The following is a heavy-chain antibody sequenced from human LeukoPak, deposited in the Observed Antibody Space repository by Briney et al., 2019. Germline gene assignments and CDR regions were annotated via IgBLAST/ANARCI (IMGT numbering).Heavy chain of an antibody. V-gene: IGHV3-23*01. D-gene: IGHD1-26*01. CDR3: AKTQWKVGATDYFDY. CDR1: GFAFNNYA. Sequence: PGGSLRLSCAASGFAFNNYAMTWVRQAPGKGLEWVSNINDNGGQRHYADSVKGRFTISRVNSKNTLFLQMDSLRAEDTAVYYCAKTQWKVGATDYFDYWGQGILVTVSS. J-gene: IGHJ4*02. CDR2: INDNGGQR.